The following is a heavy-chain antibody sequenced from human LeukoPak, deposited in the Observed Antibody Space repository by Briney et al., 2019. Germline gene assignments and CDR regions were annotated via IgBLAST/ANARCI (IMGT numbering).Heavy chain of an antibody. Sequence: GGSLRLSCAASGFTFDHYGMSWVRQAPGKGLEWVSGVNSNGDDTAYADSVKGRFTISRDNAKKSLFLQMSRLRPEDTALYYCAAGYWLNPWSQGTLVTVSS. J-gene: IGHJ5*02. V-gene: IGHV3-20*04. CDR3: AAGYWLNP. D-gene: IGHD1-14*01. CDR2: VNSNGDDT. CDR1: GFTFDHYG.